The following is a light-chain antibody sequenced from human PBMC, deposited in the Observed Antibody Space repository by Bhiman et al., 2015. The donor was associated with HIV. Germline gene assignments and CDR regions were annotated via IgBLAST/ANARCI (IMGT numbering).Light chain of an antibody. Sequence: SYELTQPPSVSVSPRQTASITCSGDKLGDKYASWYQQKPGQSPVLVIYQDTKRPSGIPERFSGSNSGNTATLTINGTQAMDEADYYCQAWDSSTGGVFGTGTKVNVL. J-gene: IGLJ1*01. CDR1: KLGDKY. CDR2: QDT. V-gene: IGLV3-1*01. CDR3: QAWDSSTGGV.